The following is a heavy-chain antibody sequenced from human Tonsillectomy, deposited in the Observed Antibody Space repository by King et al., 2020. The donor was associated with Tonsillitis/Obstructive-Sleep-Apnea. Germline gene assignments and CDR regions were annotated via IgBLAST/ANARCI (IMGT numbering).Heavy chain of an antibody. V-gene: IGHV3-48*02. CDR1: GFTFSSYT. CDR3: ARDTKYSGYGPLDSFDV. J-gene: IGHJ3*01. D-gene: IGHD5-12*01. CDR2: ISSSSSTI. Sequence: VQPVESGGGLVQPGGSLRLSCAASGFTFSSYTLNWVRQAPGKGLEWVSYISSSSSTIYYADSVKGRFTISRDNAKNSLYLQMNSLRDEDTAVYYCARDTKYSGYGPLDSFDVWGQGTMVTVSS.